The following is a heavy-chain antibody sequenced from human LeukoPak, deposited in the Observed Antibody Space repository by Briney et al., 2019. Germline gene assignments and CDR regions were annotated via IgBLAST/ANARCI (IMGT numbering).Heavy chain of an antibody. CDR2: LYSDGTP. V-gene: IGHV4-4*07. J-gene: IGHJ4*02. Sequence: SETLSLTCTMSGAPISGYYWTWVRLPADKGLEWIGRLYSDGTPYYNPSLKSRVTMSVDTSKNQFSLKLSSVTAADTAVYYCASEYDFWSGYRIWGQGTLVTVSS. CDR3: ASEYDFWSGYRI. D-gene: IGHD3-3*01. CDR1: GAPISGYY.